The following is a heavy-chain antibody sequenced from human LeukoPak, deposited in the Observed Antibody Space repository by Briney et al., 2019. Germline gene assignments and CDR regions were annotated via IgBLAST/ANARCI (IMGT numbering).Heavy chain of an antibody. CDR1: GFTFSSYG. CDR2: ISYDGSNK. D-gene: IGHD2-2*02. J-gene: IGHJ4*02. Sequence: GGSLRLSCAASGFTFSSYGMHWVRQAPGKGLEWVAVISYDGSNKYYADSVKGRFTISRDNSKNTLYLQMNSLRAEDTAVYYCAKEGCTFTTCYINYWGQGTLVTVSS. V-gene: IGHV3-30*18. CDR3: AKEGCTFTTCYINY.